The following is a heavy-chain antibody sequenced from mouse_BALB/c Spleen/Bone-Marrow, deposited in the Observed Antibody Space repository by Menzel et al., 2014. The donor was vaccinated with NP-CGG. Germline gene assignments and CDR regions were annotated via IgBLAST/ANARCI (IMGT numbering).Heavy chain of an antibody. J-gene: IGHJ2*01. D-gene: IGHD2-2*01. CDR2: IYPGSGST. Sequence: QVQLQQSGAELVKPGTSVKLSCKASGYNFTSYWINWVKLRPGQGLEWIGDIYPGSGSTNYNEKFKSKATLTVDTSSSTAYMQLSSLASEDSALYYCARWGLRATWGQGTTLTVSS. V-gene: IGHV1-55*01. CDR1: GYNFTSYW. CDR3: ARWGLRAT.